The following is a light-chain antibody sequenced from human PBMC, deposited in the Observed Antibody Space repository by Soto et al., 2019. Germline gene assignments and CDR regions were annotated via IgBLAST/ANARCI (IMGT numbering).Light chain of an antibody. J-gene: IGKJ1*01. CDR3: QQYNNWPPWT. CDR1: HDISTF. Sequence: DIQLTQSPSLLSASIGDRVTITCRASHDISTFLAWYQQKPGKAPKLLIYEASTLQSGVPSRFSGSGSGTEFTLTISGLLPEDFAAYYCQQYNNWPPWTFGQGTKVEIK. CDR2: EAS. V-gene: IGKV1-9*01.